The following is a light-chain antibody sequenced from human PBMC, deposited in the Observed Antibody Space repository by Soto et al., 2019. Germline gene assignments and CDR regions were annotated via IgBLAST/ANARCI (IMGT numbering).Light chain of an antibody. CDR3: QQYNNGPT. J-gene: IGKJ3*01. CDR2: GAS. V-gene: IGKV3-15*01. Sequence: EIVMTQSPATLSVSPGERATLSCRASQSVSSNLAWYQQKPGQAPRLLIYGASTRATDIPPRFSGSGSGTEFTLTISSLQSEDFAVYYCQQYNNGPTFGPGTKVDIK. CDR1: QSVSSN.